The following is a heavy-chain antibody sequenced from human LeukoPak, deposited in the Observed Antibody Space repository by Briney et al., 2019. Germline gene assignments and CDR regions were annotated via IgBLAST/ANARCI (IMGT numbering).Heavy chain of an antibody. Sequence: PGGSLRLSCAASGFTFSSYSMNWVRQAPGKGREWIGSIYYSGSTYYNPSLKSRVTISVDTSKNQFSLKLSSVTAGDTAVYYCARHDSSGYYLFYYWGQGSLVTVSS. CDR2: IYYSGST. CDR3: ARHDSSGYYLFYY. J-gene: IGHJ4*02. D-gene: IGHD3-22*01. V-gene: IGHV4-39*01. CDR1: GFTFSSYSMN.